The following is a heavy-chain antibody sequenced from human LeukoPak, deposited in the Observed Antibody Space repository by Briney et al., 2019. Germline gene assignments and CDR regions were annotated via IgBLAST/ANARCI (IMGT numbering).Heavy chain of an antibody. CDR2: ISSRSSTI. CDR1: GFTFSNYG. V-gene: IGHV3-48*04. Sequence: PGGSLRLSCAASGFTFSNYGMNWVRQAPGKGLEWVSYISSRSSTIYYADPVKGRFTISRDNAKNSLYLQMNSLRAEDTAVYYCATPTVAGKGYWGQGTLVTVSS. J-gene: IGHJ4*02. D-gene: IGHD6-19*01. CDR3: ATPTVAGKGY.